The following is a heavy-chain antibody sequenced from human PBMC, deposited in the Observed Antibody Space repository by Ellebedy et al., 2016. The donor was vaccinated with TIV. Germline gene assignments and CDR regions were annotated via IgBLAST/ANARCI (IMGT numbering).Heavy chain of an antibody. V-gene: IGHV4-59*01. CDR1: GGSISSYY. J-gene: IGHJ3*02. D-gene: IGHD3-10*01. CDR2: VYYSGNT. Sequence: MPSETLSLTCTVSGGSISSYYWSWTRQPPGKGLEWIGYVYYSGNTNYNPSLKSRVTISLDTSNKQFSLKLSSVTAADTAVYYWARSVGGDTFDIWGQGTMVTVSS. CDR3: ARSVGGDTFDI.